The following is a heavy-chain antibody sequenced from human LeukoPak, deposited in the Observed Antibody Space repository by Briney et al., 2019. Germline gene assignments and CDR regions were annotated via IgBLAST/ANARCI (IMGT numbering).Heavy chain of an antibody. Sequence: PSETLSLTCTVSGVSISSSSYYWGWIRQPPGKGLEWIGSIYYSGSTYYNPSLKSRVTISVDTSKNRFSLKLSSVTAADTAVYYCARETEITMIVVVTKDGYNWFDPWGQGTLVTVSS. D-gene: IGHD3-22*01. V-gene: IGHV4-39*07. CDR1: GVSISSSSYY. J-gene: IGHJ5*02. CDR3: ARETEITMIVVVTKDGYNWFDP. CDR2: IYYSGST.